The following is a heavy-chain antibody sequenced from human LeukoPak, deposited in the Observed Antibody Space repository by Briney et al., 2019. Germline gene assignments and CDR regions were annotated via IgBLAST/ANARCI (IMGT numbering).Heavy chain of an antibody. J-gene: IGHJ4*01. Sequence: PGGSLRLSCAASGFTFSSYSMNWVRQAPGKGLEWVSSISSSSSYIYYADSVKGRFTTSRDNAKNSLYLQMNSLRAEDTAVYYCARDSPTADFDYWGQEPWSPSPQ. CDR2: ISSSSSYI. CDR3: ARDSPTADFDY. CDR1: GFTFSSYS. D-gene: IGHD4-11*01. V-gene: IGHV3-21*01.